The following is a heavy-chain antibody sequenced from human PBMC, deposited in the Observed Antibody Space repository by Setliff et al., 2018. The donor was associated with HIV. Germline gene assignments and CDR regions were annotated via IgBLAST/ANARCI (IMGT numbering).Heavy chain of an antibody. CDR3: ARSLVPSGYYYGRHAFDI. Sequence: LSLTCSVSGASIRGHYWSWIRQSPGKGLEWIGNIYYSGNTNYNPSFKSRVTISVDTSKKLFSLRVNSVTAADTAVYYCARSLVPSGYYYGRHAFDIWGQGTKVTVSS. D-gene: IGHD3-22*01. V-gene: IGHV4-59*08. CDR2: IYYSGNT. J-gene: IGHJ3*02. CDR1: GASIRGHY.